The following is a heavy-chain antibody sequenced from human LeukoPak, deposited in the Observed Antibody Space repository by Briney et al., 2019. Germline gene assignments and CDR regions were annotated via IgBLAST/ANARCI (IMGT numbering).Heavy chain of an antibody. CDR2: IYSGGST. Sequence: QPGGSLRLSCAASGFTVSSNYMSWVRQAPGKGLEWVSVIYSGGSTYYADSVKGRFTISRDNSKNTLYLQMNSLRAEDTAVYYCARSSIAARRAGDYWGQGTLVTVSS. V-gene: IGHV3-66*02. D-gene: IGHD6-25*01. CDR1: GFTVSSNY. CDR3: ARSSIAARRAGDY. J-gene: IGHJ4*02.